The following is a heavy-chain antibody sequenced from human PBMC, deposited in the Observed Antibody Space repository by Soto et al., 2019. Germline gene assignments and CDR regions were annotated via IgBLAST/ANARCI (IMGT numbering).Heavy chain of an antibody. CDR1: GFTVTRNY. J-gene: IGHJ6*03. CDR3: AKDASSSTSYGNYYSYMDV. Sequence: ELQLVESGGGLIQPGGSLRLSCAASGFTVTRNYMTWVRLAPGKGLECVSTIHTGGKTFYTDSVKGRFTVSRDASKNTVDLQMNSLRAEDTAVYSCAKDASSSTSYGNYYSYMDVWGKGTTVTVSS. D-gene: IGHD6-13*01. V-gene: IGHV3-53*02. CDR2: IHTGGKT.